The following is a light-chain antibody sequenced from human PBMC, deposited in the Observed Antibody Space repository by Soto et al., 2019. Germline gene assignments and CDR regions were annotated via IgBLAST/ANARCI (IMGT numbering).Light chain of an antibody. CDR3: QQSYTTPWT. V-gene: IGKV1-12*01. CDR1: QGISSW. Sequence: DIRMTQSASSVFASVEDRVTITCGASQGISSWLAWYQQKPGKAPKVLIYATSGLQSGVPSRFSGSGSGTDFNLTISSLQTEDFTTYYCQQSYTTPWTFGQGTKVDIK. CDR2: ATS. J-gene: IGKJ1*01.